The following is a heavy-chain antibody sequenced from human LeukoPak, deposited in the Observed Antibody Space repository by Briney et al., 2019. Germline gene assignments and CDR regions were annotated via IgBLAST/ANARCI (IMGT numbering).Heavy chain of an antibody. Sequence: SVKVSCKASGGTFSSYAISWVRQAPGQGLEWMGRIIPIFGTANYAQKFQGRVTITTDESTSTAYMELSSLRSEDTAVYDCAREARYDSSGYYYRAFDYWGQGTLVTVSS. CDR1: GGTFSSYA. D-gene: IGHD3-22*01. CDR3: AREARYDSSGYYYRAFDY. J-gene: IGHJ4*02. CDR2: IIPIFGTA. V-gene: IGHV1-69*05.